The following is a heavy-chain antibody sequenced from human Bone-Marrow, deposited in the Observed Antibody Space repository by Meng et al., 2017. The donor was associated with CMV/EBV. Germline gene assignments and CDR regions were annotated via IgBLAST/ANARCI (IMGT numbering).Heavy chain of an antibody. V-gene: IGHV1-2*02. CDR3: AREFWMVPAAMGMDV. CDR1: GYTFTGYY. Sequence: ASVKVSCKASGYTFTGYYMHWVRQAPGQGLEWMGWINPHSGGTNYAQKFQGRVTMTGDTSISTAYMELSSLTSDDTAMYYCAREFWMVPAAMGMDVWGQGTTVTGSS. D-gene: IGHD2-2*01. CDR2: INPHSGGT. J-gene: IGHJ6*02.